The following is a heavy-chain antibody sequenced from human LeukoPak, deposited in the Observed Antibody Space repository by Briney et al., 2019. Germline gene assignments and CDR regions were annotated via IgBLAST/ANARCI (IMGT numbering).Heavy chain of an antibody. CDR1: GFTFSSYW. Sequence: GGSLRLSCAAPGFTFSSYWMSWVRHAPGKGLEWVANIKQDGSEKYYVDSVKGRFTISRDNAKNSLYLQMNSLRAEDTAVYYCARIGYCSSTSCRDAFDIWGQGTMVTVSS. CDR3: ARIGYCSSTSCRDAFDI. CDR2: IKQDGSEK. V-gene: IGHV3-7*01. D-gene: IGHD2-2*01. J-gene: IGHJ3*02.